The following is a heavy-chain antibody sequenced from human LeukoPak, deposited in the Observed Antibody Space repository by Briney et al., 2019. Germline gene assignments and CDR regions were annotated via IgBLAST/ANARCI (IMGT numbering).Heavy chain of an antibody. Sequence: PSETLSLTCTVSGDSNISYFWSWIRQPPGKGLEWIGYIYYIGSTTYNPSLKSRVTMSVDTSKNQFSQKLSSVSAADTALYYCARRSPSLDWFDPWGQGTLVTVSS. V-gene: IGHV4-59*01. CDR2: IYYIGST. J-gene: IGHJ5*02. CDR3: ARRSPSLDWFDP. CDR1: GDSNISYF. D-gene: IGHD6-6*01.